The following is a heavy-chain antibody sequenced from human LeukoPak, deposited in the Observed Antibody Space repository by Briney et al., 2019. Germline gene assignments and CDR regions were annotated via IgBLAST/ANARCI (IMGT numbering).Heavy chain of an antibody. CDR2: ISSSSSYI. V-gene: IGHV3-21*01. D-gene: IGHD3-16*01. Sequence: GSLRLSCAASGFIFSSNTMNWVRQAPGKGLEWVSSISSSSSYIYYADSVKGRFIISRDNAKNSLYLQMNTLRAEDTAVYYCARSSFPYYFDYWGQGTLATVSS. J-gene: IGHJ4*02. CDR3: ARSSFPYYFDY. CDR1: GFIFSSNT.